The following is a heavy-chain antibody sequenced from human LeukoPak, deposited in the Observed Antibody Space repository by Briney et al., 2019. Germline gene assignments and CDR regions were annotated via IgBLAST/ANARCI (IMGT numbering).Heavy chain of an antibody. V-gene: IGHV1-8*03. D-gene: IGHD6-13*01. CDR2: MNPNSGNT. J-gene: IGHJ5*02. CDR3: ARGWVPGYSSSWYSPWFDP. Sequence: GASVKVSCKASGYTFTSYDINWVRQATGQGLEWMGWMNPNSGNTGYAQKFQGRVTITRNTSISTAYMELSSLRSEDTAVYYCARGWVPGYSSSWYSPWFDPWGQGTLVTVSS. CDR1: GYTFTSYD.